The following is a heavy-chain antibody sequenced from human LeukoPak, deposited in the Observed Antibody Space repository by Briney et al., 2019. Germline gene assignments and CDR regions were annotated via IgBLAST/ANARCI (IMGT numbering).Heavy chain of an antibody. V-gene: IGHV3-7*05. CDR2: MNQAGNEK. J-gene: IGHJ3*02. Sequence: GGSLRLSCAASGFAFSSYWMSWIRQAPGKGLEWVANMNQAGNEKYYMDSVEGRFTVFRDNAKNSLYLQMNSLRAEDTAVCYCACPRGWHGYGAYDMWGQGTMLTASS. CDR3: ACPRGWHGYGAYDM. D-gene: IGHD3-16*01. CDR1: GFAFSSYW.